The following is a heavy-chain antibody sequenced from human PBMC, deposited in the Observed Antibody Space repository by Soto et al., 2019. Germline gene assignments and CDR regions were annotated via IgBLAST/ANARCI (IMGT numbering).Heavy chain of an antibody. J-gene: IGHJ4*02. Sequence: SETLSLTCAVSGGSISSGGYSWSWIRQPPGKGLEWIGYIYHSGSTYYNPSLKSRVTISVDRSKNQFSLKLSSVTAADTAVHYCARVPDYWGQGTLVTVSS. CDR2: IYHSGST. CDR3: ARVPDY. V-gene: IGHV4-30-2*01. CDR1: GGSISSGGYS.